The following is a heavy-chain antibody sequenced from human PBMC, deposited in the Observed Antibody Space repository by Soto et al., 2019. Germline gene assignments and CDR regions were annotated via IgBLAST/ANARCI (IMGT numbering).Heavy chain of an antibody. CDR1: GVTFSSYA. D-gene: IGHD3-22*01. V-gene: IGHV3-30-3*01. CDR2: ISYDGSDK. CDR3: ARDYYKYYDSSGYYRSPAY. J-gene: IGHJ4*02. Sequence: SLRLSCAASGVTFSSYAMHWVRQAPGKGLEWVALISYDGSDKDYADSVKGRFTISRDNSRNTLFLQMNSLRAEDTAVYYCARDYYKYYDSSGYYRSPAYWGQGTLVTVSS.